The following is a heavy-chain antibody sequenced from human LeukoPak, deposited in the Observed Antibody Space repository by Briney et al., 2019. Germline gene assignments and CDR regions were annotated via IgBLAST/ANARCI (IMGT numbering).Heavy chain of an antibody. D-gene: IGHD5-18*01. J-gene: IGHJ5*02. Sequence: PSETLSLTCTVSGGSISTSNYYWGWIRQPPGKGLEWIGNIFYSGSTYYNPSLKSRVTISVDTSKNQFSLKLSSVTAADTAVYYCARSKRGYGYGLENWFDPWGQGTLVTVSS. CDR2: IFYSGST. V-gene: IGHV4-39*07. CDR3: ARSKRGYGYGLENWFDP. CDR1: GGSISTSNYY.